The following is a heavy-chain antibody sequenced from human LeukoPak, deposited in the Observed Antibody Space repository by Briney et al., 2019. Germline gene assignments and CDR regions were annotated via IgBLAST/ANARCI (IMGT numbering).Heavy chain of an antibody. J-gene: IGHJ4*02. CDR1: GXSISSYY. CDR2: IYTTGST. CDR3: ARGSRYSGSWGAFDY. V-gene: IGHV4-4*07. Sequence: SETLSLTCIVSGXSISSYYWSWIRQPAGKGLEWIGRIYTTGSTFYNPSLKSRVTMSVDTSKNQFSLKLTSVTAADTAVYYCARGSRYSGSWGAFDYWGQGTPVTVSS. D-gene: IGHD6-13*01.